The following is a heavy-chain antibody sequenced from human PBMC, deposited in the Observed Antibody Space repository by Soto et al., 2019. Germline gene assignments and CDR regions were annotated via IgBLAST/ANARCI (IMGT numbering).Heavy chain of an antibody. D-gene: IGHD6-19*01. CDR2: ISAYNGNT. Sequence: PSVKVSCKASGYTFTSYGISWVRQAPGQGLEWMGWISAYNGNTNYAQKLQGRVTMTTDTSTSTAYMELRSLRSDDTAVYYCARDGMAVAGDYYFDYWGQGTLVTVSS. V-gene: IGHV1-18*04. J-gene: IGHJ4*02. CDR1: GYTFTSYG. CDR3: ARDGMAVAGDYYFDY.